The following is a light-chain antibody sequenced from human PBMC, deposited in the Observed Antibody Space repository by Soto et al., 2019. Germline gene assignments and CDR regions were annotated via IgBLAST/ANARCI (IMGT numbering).Light chain of an antibody. V-gene: IGKV3-15*01. CDR1: QSVSSN. J-gene: IGKJ1*01. CDR3: QQYNNWPPWT. CDR2: GAS. Sequence: EIVMRQSPVTLSVSPGERATLSCRASQSVSSNLAWYQQKPGQAPRLLIYGASTRATGIPARFSGSGSGTEFTLTISSLQSVDFAVYYCQQYNNWPPWTFGQGTKVEIK.